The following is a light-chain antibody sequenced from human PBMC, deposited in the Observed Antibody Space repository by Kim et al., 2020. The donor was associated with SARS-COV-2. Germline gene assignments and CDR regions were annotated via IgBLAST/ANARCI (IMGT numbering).Light chain of an antibody. J-gene: IGKJ4*01. CDR2: DAS. CDR1: QSISSW. Sequence: ASVGDRVTITCRASQSISSWLAWYQQKPGKAPKLLIYDASSLESGVPSRFSGSGSGTEFTLTISSLQPDDFATYYCQQYNSYSLTFGGGTKVVIK. CDR3: QQYNSYSLT. V-gene: IGKV1-5*01.